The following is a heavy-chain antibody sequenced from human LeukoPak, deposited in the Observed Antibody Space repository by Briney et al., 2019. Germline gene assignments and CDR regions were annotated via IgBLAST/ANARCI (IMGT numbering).Heavy chain of an antibody. V-gene: IGHV4-59*01. J-gene: IGHJ4*02. D-gene: IGHD3-16*02. CDR3: ASWDGSSRDY. Sequence: SETLSHTCTVSGGSISSYYWSWIRQPPGKGLEWIGYIYYSGSTNYNPSLKSRVTISVDTSKNQFSLKLSSVTAADTAVYYCASWDGSSRDYWGQGTLVTVSS. CDR1: GGSISSYY. CDR2: IYYSGST.